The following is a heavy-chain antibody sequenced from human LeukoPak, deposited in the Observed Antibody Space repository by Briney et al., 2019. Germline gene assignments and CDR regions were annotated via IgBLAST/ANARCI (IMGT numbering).Heavy chain of an antibody. Sequence: SETLSLTCTVSGGFIISNSYYWGWIRQPPGKGLEWIGSIYYSGSTYYNPSLKSRVTISADTSKNQFSLKLSSVTAADTAVYYCARDRLDIVVFPPSKPRRYMDVWGKGTTVTVSS. J-gene: IGHJ6*03. D-gene: IGHD2-15*01. CDR3: ARDRLDIVVFPPSKPRRYMDV. CDR2: IYYSGST. V-gene: IGHV4-39*07. CDR1: GGFIISNSYY.